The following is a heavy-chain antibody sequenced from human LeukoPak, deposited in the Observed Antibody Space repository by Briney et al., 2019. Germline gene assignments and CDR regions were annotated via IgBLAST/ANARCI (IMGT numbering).Heavy chain of an antibody. J-gene: IGHJ4*02. CDR3: ARIGYSSSSLDF. CDR2: IKQDGSVK. V-gene: IGHV3-7*03. CDR1: GFTFTNYW. Sequence: GGSLRLSCAASGFTFTNYWMTWVRQAPGKGLQWVANIKQDGSVKYYVDSVKGRFIISRDNAKNSLYLQMNSLRAEDTAVYNCARIGYSSSSLDFWGRGTLVTVSS. D-gene: IGHD6-6*01.